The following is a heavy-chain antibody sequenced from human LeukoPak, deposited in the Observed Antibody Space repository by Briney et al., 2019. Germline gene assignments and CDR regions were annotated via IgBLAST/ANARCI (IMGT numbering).Heavy chain of an antibody. J-gene: IGHJ4*02. CDR3: AKDIGYTSRQGMDY. V-gene: IGHV3-9*03. CDR1: GFTFDAYA. Sequence: GGSLRVSCAASGFTFDAYAMHWVRQAPGQGLEWVSGISWNSGRSDYADSVKGRFTISRDNAKNSLFLQMNSLRSEDMALYYCAKDIGYTSRQGMDYWGQGTLVTVSS. D-gene: IGHD2-2*02. CDR2: ISWNSGRS.